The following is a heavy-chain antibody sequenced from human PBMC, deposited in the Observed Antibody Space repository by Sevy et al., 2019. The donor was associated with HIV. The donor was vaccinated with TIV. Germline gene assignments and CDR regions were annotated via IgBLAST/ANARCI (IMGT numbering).Heavy chain of an antibody. Sequence: GGSLRLSCAASRFRFNNFGMYWVRQAPGKGLEGVAFIRYDGINKYYLDSVKGRSTISRDNSKDTLYLEMKSLRLEDTAIYYCAKGGSGGIDHYGMDVWGHGTTVTVSS. CDR3: AKGGSGGIDHYGMDV. CDR1: RFRFNNFG. CDR2: IRYDGINK. J-gene: IGHJ6*02. V-gene: IGHV3-30*02. D-gene: IGHD6-25*01.